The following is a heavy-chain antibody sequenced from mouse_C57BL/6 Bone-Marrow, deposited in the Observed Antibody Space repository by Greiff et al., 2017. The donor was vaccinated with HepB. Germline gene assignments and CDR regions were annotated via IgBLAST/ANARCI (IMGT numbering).Heavy chain of an antibody. D-gene: IGHD1-1*01. CDR2: IDPENGDT. V-gene: IGHV14-4*01. CDR1: GFNFKDDY. Sequence: VQLQQSGAELVRPGASVKLSCTASGFNFKDDYMHWVKQRPEQGLEWIGWIDPENGDTEYASKFQGKATITADTSSNTAYLQLSSLTSEDTAVYYCTTTTRDYWGQGTTLTVSS. J-gene: IGHJ2*01. CDR3: TTTTRDY.